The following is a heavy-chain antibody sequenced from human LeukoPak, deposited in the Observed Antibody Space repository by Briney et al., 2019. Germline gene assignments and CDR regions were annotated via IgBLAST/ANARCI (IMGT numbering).Heavy chain of an antibody. CDR2: INHSGST. Sequence: SETLSLTCAVYGGSFSGYYWSWIRQPPGKGLEWIGEINHSGSTNYNPSLKSRVTIPVDTSKNQFSLKLSSVTAADTAVYYCARNVGYYYGSGSYRDYWGQGTLVTVSS. J-gene: IGHJ4*02. V-gene: IGHV4-34*01. CDR1: GGSFSGYY. D-gene: IGHD3-10*01. CDR3: ARNVGYYYGSGSYRDY.